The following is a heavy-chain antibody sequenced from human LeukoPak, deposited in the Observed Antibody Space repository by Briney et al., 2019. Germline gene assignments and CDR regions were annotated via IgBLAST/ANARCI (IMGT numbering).Heavy chain of an antibody. CDR2: IYYSGSI. CDR3: VRNTLGHYDAFDI. D-gene: IGHD1/OR15-1a*01. V-gene: IGHV4-59*01. Sequence: SETLSLTCTVSGASISGYYWSWIRQPPGKGPEWIGYIYYSGSINYNSSLKSRVAISVDTSRNQFSLKLSSMTAADTAVYYCVRNTLGHYDAFDIWGQGTMVTVSS. J-gene: IGHJ3*02. CDR1: GASISGYY.